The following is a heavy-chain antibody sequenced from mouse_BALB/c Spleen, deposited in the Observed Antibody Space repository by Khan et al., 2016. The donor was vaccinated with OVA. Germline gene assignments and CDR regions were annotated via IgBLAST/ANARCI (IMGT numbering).Heavy chain of an antibody. V-gene: IGHV3-8*02. Sequence: EVQLQESGPSLVKPAQTLSLTCSVTGDSITSGYLNWIRKFPGKKLEYMGYISYSGSTYYNPSLKGRITITRDTSKNKHYLQLNAVSSEDTATYXCARSNYRYDGYFDYWGQGTTLTVSS. CDR2: ISYSGST. J-gene: IGHJ2*01. CDR1: GDSITSGY. D-gene: IGHD2-14*01. CDR3: ARSNYRYDGYFDY.